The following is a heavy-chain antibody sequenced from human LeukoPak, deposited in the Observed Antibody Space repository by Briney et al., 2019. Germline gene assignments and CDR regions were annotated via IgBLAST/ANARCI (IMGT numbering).Heavy chain of an antibody. CDR2: IIPIFGTA. Sequence: ASVKVSCKASGGTFSSYAISWVRQAPGQGREWMGRIIPIFGTANYAQKFQGRVTITTDESTSTAYMELSSLRSEDTAVYYCGGVSLERGRMDVWGKGTTVTVSS. CDR1: GGTFSSYA. J-gene: IGHJ6*04. V-gene: IGHV1-69*05. CDR3: GGVSLERGRMDV. D-gene: IGHD1-1*01.